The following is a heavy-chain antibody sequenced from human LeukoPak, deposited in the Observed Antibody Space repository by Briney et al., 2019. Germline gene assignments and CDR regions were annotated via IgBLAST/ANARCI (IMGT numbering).Heavy chain of an antibody. CDR1: GYSFTSYW. Sequence: GESLKISCKGSGYSFTSYWIGWVRQMPGKGLEWMGIIYPGDSDTRYSPSFQGQVTISADKSISTAYLQWSSLKASDTAMYYCARSEEYSYCYDAFDIWGQGTMVTVSS. CDR2: IYPGDSDT. J-gene: IGHJ3*02. D-gene: IGHD5-18*01. CDR3: ARSEEYSYCYDAFDI. V-gene: IGHV5-51*01.